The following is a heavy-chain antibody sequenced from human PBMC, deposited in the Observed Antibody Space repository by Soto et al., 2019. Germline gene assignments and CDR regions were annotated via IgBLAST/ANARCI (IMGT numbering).Heavy chain of an antibody. CDR2: ISAYNGNT. CDR1: GYTFTSYG. V-gene: IGHV1-18*01. CDR3: ARGDPYYYDSSGYMYYFDY. Sequence: QVQLVQSGAEVKKPGASVKVSCKASGYTFTSYGISWVRQAPGQGLEWMGWISAYNGNTNYAQKLQGRVTMTTDTSTCTAYMELRSLRSDDTAVYYCARGDPYYYDSSGYMYYFDYWGQGTLVTVSS. D-gene: IGHD3-22*01. J-gene: IGHJ4*02.